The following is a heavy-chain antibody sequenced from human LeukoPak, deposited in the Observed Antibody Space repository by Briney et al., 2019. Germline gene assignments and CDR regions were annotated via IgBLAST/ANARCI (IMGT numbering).Heavy chain of an antibody. J-gene: IGHJ5*01. V-gene: IGHV3-66*01. CDR3: ARVRSSSWYVWFES. Sequence: GGSLRLSCAASGFTVSSNYMSWVRQAPGKGLEWVSVIYSGGSTYYADSVKGRFTISRDNSKNTLYLQMNSLRAEDTAVYYCARVRSSSWYVWFESWGQGTLVTVSS. CDR2: IYSGGST. CDR1: GFTVSSNY. D-gene: IGHD6-13*01.